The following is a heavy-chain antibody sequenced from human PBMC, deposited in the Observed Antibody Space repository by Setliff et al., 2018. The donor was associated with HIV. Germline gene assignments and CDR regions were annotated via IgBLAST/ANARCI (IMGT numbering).Heavy chain of an antibody. CDR3: ARGFVLRFLEWSMPDAFDI. V-gene: IGHV3-21*01. D-gene: IGHD3-3*01. CDR2: ISRTSSYI. Sequence: PGGSLRLSCAASGFTFSSYSMNWVRQAPGKGLEWVSSISRTSSYIYYADSLKGRFTISRDNAKNSLYLQMNSLRAEDTAVYYCARGFVLRFLEWSMPDAFDIWGQGTVVTVSS. CDR1: GFTFSSYS. J-gene: IGHJ3*02.